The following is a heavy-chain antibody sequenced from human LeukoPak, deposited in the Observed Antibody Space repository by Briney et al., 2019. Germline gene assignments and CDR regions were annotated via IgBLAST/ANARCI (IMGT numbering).Heavy chain of an antibody. CDR2: INTNGDSA. D-gene: IGHD4-11*01. CDR3: ANSDYPVSYFDY. V-gene: IGHV3-74*01. J-gene: IGHJ4*02. Sequence: PGGSLRLSCAVSGFKFSSYWMNWVRQVPGKGLVWVAHINTNGDSANYADSVKGRFTISRDNAKSTLYLQMNSLRAEDTAVYYCANSDYPVSYFDYWGQGTLVTVSS. CDR1: GFKFSSYW.